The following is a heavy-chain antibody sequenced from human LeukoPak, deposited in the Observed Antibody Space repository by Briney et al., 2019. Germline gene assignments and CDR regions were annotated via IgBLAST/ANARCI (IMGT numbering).Heavy chain of an antibody. CDR2: ISDVEYST. CDR1: GFTFSYYA. Sequence: PGGSLRLSCAASGFTFSYYAMSWVRQAPGKGLEWVSGISDVEYSTYYTDSVKGRFTISRDNSKNTVYLEMNNLRAEDTAVYFCARHDSYIPYWGQGSLVTVSS. D-gene: IGHD3-10*01. CDR3: ARHDSYIPY. V-gene: IGHV3-23*01. J-gene: IGHJ4*02.